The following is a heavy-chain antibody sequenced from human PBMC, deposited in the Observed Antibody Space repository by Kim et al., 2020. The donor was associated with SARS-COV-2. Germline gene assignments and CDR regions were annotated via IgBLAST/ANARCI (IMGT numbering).Heavy chain of an antibody. J-gene: IGHJ6*03. Sequence: SETLSLTCAVYGGSFSGYYWSWIRQPPGKGLEWIGEINHSGSTNYNPSLKSRVTISVDTSKNQFSLKLSSVTAADTAVYYCAREGRDGFWSGYYAPIYYYYYMDVWGKGTTVTVSS. CDR1: GGSFSGYY. CDR3: AREGRDGFWSGYYAPIYYYYYMDV. V-gene: IGHV4-34*01. D-gene: IGHD3-3*01. CDR2: INHSGST.